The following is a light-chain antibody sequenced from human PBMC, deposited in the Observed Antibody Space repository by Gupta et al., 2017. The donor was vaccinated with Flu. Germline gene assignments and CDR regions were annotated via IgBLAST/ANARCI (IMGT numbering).Light chain of an antibody. J-gene: IGKJ5*01. CDR1: QDISSA. CDR2: DAS. CDR3: QQVDDYIT. V-gene: IGKV1D-13*01. Sequence: AIQLTQSPSSLSASVGDRVTITCRASQDISSALAWYQQRPGKSPKLLIYDASRLESGIPSRFSGSGSGTDFTLTIDRLQTEDFANYYGQQVDDYITFGQGTLLDIK.